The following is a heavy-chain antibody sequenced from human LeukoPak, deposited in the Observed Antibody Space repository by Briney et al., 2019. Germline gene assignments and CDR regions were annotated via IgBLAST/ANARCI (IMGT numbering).Heavy chain of an antibody. CDR2: FFYTGGT. D-gene: IGHD4-23*01. V-gene: IGHV4-59*11. CDR1: GDSYSSPY. J-gene: IGHJ4*02. Sequence: PSETLSLTCTVSGDSYSSPYWSWIRQPPGKGLEWIGSFFYTGGTYYNPSLSSRVIISGDTSKNEFSLKLTSVTAADTAVYYCARALPLPFEPIRPSYDYGGNSPPYSFDYWGQGTLVTVSS. CDR3: ARALPLPFEPIRPSYDYGGNSPPYSFDY.